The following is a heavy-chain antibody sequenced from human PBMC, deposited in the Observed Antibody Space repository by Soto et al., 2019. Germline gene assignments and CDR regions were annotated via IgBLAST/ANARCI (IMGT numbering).Heavy chain of an antibody. CDR3: ARDLLTWNNWNFDYYGLDV. D-gene: IGHD1-7*01. V-gene: IGHV6-1*01. CDR2: TYHRSKWYN. J-gene: IGHJ6*02. Sequence: PSETLSLTCAISGDSVSSNSAAWNWIRQSPSRGLEWLGRTYHRSKWYNDYAVSVKSRITINPDTSKNQFSLQLNSVTPEDTAVYYCARDLLTWNNWNFDYYGLDVWGQGTTVTVSS. CDR1: GDSVSSNSAA.